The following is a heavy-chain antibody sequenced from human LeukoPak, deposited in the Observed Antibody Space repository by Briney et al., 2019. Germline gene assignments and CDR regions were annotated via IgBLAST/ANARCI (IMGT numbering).Heavy chain of an antibody. CDR3: ARLRSGEGSSPGSYYFDY. J-gene: IGHJ4*02. D-gene: IGHD3-10*01. CDR1: GGSISSYY. V-gene: IGHV4-4*09. Sequence: PSETLSLTCTVSGGSISSYYWSWIRQPPGKGLEWIGYIYTSGSTNYNPSLKSRVTISVDTSKNQFSLNLSSVPAADTAVYYCARLRSGEGSSPGSYYFDYWAREPWSPSPQ. CDR2: IYTSGST.